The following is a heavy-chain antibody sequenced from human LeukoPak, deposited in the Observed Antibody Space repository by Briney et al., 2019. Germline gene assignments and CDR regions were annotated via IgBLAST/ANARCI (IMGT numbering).Heavy chain of an antibody. Sequence: PGGSLRLSCAASGFTFSSYAMSWVRQAPGKGLEWVSAISCSGGSTYYADSVEGRFTISRDNSKNTLYLQMNSLRAEDTAVYYCAKDLGSGWFLDAFDIWGQGTMVTVSS. J-gene: IGHJ3*02. CDR2: ISCSGGST. CDR3: AKDLGSGWFLDAFDI. CDR1: GFTFSSYA. D-gene: IGHD6-19*01. V-gene: IGHV3-23*01.